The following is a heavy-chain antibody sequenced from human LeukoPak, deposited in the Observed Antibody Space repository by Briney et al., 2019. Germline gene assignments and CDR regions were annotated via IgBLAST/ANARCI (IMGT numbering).Heavy chain of an antibody. D-gene: IGHD3-22*01. Sequence: GGSLRLSCVASGFRFSDYGMHWVRQAPGKGLEWVGFIRSKAYGGTTEYAASVKGRFTISRDDSKSIAYLQMNSLKTEDTAVYYCTYYDSTGAFDIWGQGTMVTVSS. CDR1: GFRFSDYG. CDR3: TYYDSTGAFDI. V-gene: IGHV3-49*04. CDR2: IRSKAYGGTT. J-gene: IGHJ3*02.